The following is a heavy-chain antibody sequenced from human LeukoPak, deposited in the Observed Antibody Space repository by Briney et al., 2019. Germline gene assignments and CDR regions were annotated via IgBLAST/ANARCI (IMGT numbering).Heavy chain of an antibody. J-gene: IGHJ4*02. CDR2: IWYDGSNK. V-gene: IGHV3-33*01. CDR1: GFTFSSYG. CDR3: ARDPSSSWFDY. D-gene: IGHD6-13*01. Sequence: PGGSLRLSCAASGFTFSSYGMHWVRQAPGKGLEWVAVIWYDGSNKYYADSVKGRFTIPRDNSKNTLYLQMNSLRAEDTAVYYCARDPSSSWFDYWGQGTLVTVSS.